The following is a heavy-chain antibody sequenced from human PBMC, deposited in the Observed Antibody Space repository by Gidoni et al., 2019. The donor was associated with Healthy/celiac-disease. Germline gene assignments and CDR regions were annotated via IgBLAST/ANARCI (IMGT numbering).Heavy chain of an antibody. J-gene: IGHJ6*02. CDR2: INPNSGGK. CDR1: GYTFTGYY. V-gene: IGHV1-2*02. Sequence: QVQLVQSGAEVKKPAASVKVSCTSSGYTFTGYYMHWVRQAPGQGLEWMGWINPNSGGKNYAQKCQGRVTMTRDTSISTAYMELSRLRSDDTAVYYCARRLDGSGNYEWGVWGQGTTVTVSS. CDR3: ARRLDGSGNYEWGV. D-gene: IGHD3-10*01.